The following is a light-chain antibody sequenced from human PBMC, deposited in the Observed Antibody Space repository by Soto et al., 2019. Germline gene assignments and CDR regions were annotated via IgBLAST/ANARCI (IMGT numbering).Light chain of an antibody. CDR3: QQRINWPST. Sequence: EIVLTQSPATLSLSPGERAALSCRASQSVSSYLACYQQKPGQAPRLLIYDASKRATVIPARFSGSGSGTDFTLTISSLEHEDLAVYFCQQRINWPSTFGGGTKVEI. J-gene: IGKJ4*01. V-gene: IGKV3-11*01. CDR2: DAS. CDR1: QSVSSY.